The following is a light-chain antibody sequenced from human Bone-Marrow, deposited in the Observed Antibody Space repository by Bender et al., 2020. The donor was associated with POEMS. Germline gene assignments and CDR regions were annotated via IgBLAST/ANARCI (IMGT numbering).Light chain of an antibody. V-gene: IGLV2-11*01. Sequence: QSALTQPPSASGSPGQSVTISCTGTRSDVGRYDYVSWFQQHPGKAPKVMIYDVTKRPSGVPDRFSGSRSGHTASLTISGLQAEDEADYYCCSYAGSYTVAFGGGTKLTVL. CDR3: CSYAGSYTVA. CDR1: RSDVGRYDY. J-gene: IGLJ2*01. CDR2: DVT.